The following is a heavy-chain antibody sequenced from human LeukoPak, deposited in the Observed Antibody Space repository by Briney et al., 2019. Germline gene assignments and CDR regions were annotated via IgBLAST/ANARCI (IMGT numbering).Heavy chain of an antibody. CDR3: ARDVVTSSPGSWFDP. D-gene: IGHD6-13*01. J-gene: IGHJ5*02. CDR1: GDSIRSHY. V-gene: IGHV4-59*11. CDR2: IAYSGIT. Sequence: SETLSLTCTVSGDSIRSHYLSWIRQPPGKGLEWIGYIAYSGITNYNPSLKSRLTLLVDTSKNQFSLRLRSVTAADTAVYYCARDVVTSSPGSWFDPWGQGTLVTVSS.